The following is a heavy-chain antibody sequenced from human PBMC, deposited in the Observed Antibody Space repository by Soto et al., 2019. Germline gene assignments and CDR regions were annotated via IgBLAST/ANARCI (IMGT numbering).Heavy chain of an antibody. D-gene: IGHD5-12*01. Sequence: QVQLVQSGAEEKKPGASVKVSCKASGYTFTSYAMHWVRQAPGQRLEWMGWINAGNGNTKYSQKFQGRVTITRDTSASTAYMELSSLRSEDTDVYSGARDDSGYVGVDYWGQGTLVTVSS. V-gene: IGHV1-3*05. CDR2: INAGNGNT. CDR3: ARDDSGYVGVDY. CDR1: GYTFTSYA. J-gene: IGHJ4*02.